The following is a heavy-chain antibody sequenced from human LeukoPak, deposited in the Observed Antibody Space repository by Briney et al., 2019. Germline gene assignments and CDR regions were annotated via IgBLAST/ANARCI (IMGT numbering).Heavy chain of an antibody. CDR2: IKQDGSEK. D-gene: IGHD6-19*01. CDR3: ARDQSSGWYGLTANWFDP. CDR1: GFTVSSNY. J-gene: IGHJ5*02. V-gene: IGHV3-7*01. Sequence: GGSLRLSCAASGFTVSSNYMSWVRQAPGKGLEWVANIKQDGSEKYYVDSVKGRFTISRDNAKNSLYLQMNSLRAEDTAVYYCARDQSSGWYGLTANWFDPWGQGTLVTVSS.